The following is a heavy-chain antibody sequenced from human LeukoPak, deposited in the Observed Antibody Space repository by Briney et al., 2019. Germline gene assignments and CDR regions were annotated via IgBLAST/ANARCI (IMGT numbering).Heavy chain of an antibody. J-gene: IGHJ4*02. V-gene: IGHV3-30*02. CDR1: GFTFNSYG. Sequence: PGGSLRLSCAASGFTFNSYGMNWVRQAPGKGLEWVAFIQYDGSNKYYADSAKGRFTVSRDNSKSTVYLQMNDLRGEDTAVYYCTKAKGQSWLFSHYWGRGTLVTVSS. D-gene: IGHD3-22*01. CDR3: TKAKGQSWLFSHY. CDR2: IQYDGSNK.